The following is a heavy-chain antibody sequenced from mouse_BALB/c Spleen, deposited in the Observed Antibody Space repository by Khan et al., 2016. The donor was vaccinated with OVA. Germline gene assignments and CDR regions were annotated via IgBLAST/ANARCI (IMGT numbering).Heavy chain of an antibody. CDR2: INTNTGEP. CDR1: GYTFTNYG. D-gene: IGHD1-1*01. V-gene: IGHV9-3*02. Sequence: QIQLVQSGPELKKPGETVKISCKASGYTFTNYGMNWVKQAPGKGLKWMGWINTNTGEPTHAEEFKGRFAFSLETSASTAYFQINHLKNEDTATYCCARGNYYCSNSLFVYWGQGTLVTVSA. CDR3: ARGNYYCSNSLFVY. J-gene: IGHJ3*01.